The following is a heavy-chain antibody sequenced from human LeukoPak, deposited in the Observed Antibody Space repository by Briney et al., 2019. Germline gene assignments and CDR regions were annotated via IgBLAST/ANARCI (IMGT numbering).Heavy chain of an antibody. CDR3: ARDTPTSGTPY. CDR2: IYSGGST. J-gene: IGHJ4*02. CDR1: GFTFSSYA. Sequence: SGGSLRLSCAASGFTFSSYAMSWVRQAPGKGLEWVSVIYSGGSTYYADSVKGRFTISRDNSKNTLYLQMNRLRAEDTAVYYCARDTPTSGTPYWGQGTLVTVSS. D-gene: IGHD1-26*01. V-gene: IGHV3-66*01.